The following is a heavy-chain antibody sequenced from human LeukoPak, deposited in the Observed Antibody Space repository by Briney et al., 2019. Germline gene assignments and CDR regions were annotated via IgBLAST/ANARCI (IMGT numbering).Heavy chain of an antibody. CDR2: IYSGGST. CDR3: ASQWLVPYYYYGMDV. CDR1: GFTVSSNY. V-gene: IGHV3-53*04. D-gene: IGHD6-19*01. Sequence: GGSLRLSCAASGFTVSSNYMSWVRQAPGKGLEWVSVIYSGGSTYYADSVKGRFTISRHNSKNTLYLQMNSLRAEDTAVYYCASQWLVPYYYYGMDVWGQGTTVTVSS. J-gene: IGHJ6*02.